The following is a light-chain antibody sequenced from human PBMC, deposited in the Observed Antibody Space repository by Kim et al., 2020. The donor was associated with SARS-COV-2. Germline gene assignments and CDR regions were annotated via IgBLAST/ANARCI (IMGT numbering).Light chain of an antibody. V-gene: IGKV1-39*01. J-gene: IGKJ2*01. Sequence: QSPSSLSASVGDSVTITCRTSQSITTFMNWYQQKPGEAPNLLIYAASSLRNGVPLRFRGSGSETHFTLTITDLQPDDFASYYCLQTYSAPLAFGAGTKLEI. CDR2: AAS. CDR1: QSITTF. CDR3: LQTYSAPLA.